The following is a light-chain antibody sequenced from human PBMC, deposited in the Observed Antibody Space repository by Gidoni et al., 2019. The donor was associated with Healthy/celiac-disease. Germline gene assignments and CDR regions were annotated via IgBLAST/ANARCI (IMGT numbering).Light chain of an antibody. V-gene: IGKV1-17*03. CDR2: AAS. Sequence: IHLTQSPSAMSASVGDRVTITCRSSQGISNYLAWFQQKPGKVPKRLIYAASSLQSGVPSRFSGSGSGTEFTVTISRLQTEDFATYYCLQHNSFPFTFGPGTKVDIK. CDR3: LQHNSFPFT. CDR1: QGISNY. J-gene: IGKJ3*01.